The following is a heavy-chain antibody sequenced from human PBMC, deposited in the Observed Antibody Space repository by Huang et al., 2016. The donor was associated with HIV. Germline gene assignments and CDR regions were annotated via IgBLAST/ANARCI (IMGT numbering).Heavy chain of an antibody. J-gene: IGHJ4*02. CDR1: GGSIKSRNYY. V-gene: IGHV4-39*01. CDR3: ARRQGSGYYFYFDY. Sequence: QLQLQESGPGLVKPSDTLSLNCTISGGSIKSRNYYWGWVRKAPGKGLEWIGDIYYSGSPYYNPSLRSRVSLAVDTSKNQVTLKVNAVIAADTAVYYCARRQGSGYYFYFDYWGRVIPVTVSA. D-gene: IGHD3-22*01. CDR2: IYYSGSP.